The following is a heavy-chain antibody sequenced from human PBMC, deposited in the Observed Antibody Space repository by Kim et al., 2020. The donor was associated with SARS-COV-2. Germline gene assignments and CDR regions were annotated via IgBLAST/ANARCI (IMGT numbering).Heavy chain of an antibody. Sequence: ASVKVSCKASGYTFTSYYMHWVRQAPGQGLEWMGIINPSGGSTSYAQKFQGRVTMTRDTSTSTVYMELSSLRSEDTAVYYCARDPTDYGDYGWFDPWGQGTLVTVSS. J-gene: IGHJ5*02. CDR3: ARDPTDYGDYGWFDP. V-gene: IGHV1-46*01. CDR1: GYTFTSYY. D-gene: IGHD4-17*01. CDR2: INPSGGST.